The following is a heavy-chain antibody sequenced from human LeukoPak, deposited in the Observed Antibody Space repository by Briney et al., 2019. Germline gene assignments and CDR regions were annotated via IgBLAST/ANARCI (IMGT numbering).Heavy chain of an antibody. D-gene: IGHD1-26*01. V-gene: IGHV3-30*18. CDR3: AKDEEVGALDY. J-gene: IGHJ4*02. CDR2: ISYDGSNK. CDR1: GFTFSSYG. Sequence: GGSLRLSCAASGFTFSSYGMHWVRQAPGKGLEWVAVISYDGSNKYYADSVKGRFTISRDNSKNTPYLQMNSLRAEDTAVYYCAKDEEVGALDYWGQGTLVTVSS.